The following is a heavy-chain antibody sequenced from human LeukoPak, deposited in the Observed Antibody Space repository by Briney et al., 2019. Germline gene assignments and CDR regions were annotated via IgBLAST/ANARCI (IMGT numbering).Heavy chain of an antibody. V-gene: IGHV3-53*04. Sequence: GGSLTLPCAVCGLTVNSNYMRCLREAPGKAVVWVSVIYSGGSTYYADSVKGRFTISRHNSKHTLYLQMNSLRAEDTAVYCCARLAAAVWYYFDYWGQGTLVTVSS. CDR1: GLTVNSNY. J-gene: IGHJ4*02. CDR3: ARLAAAVWYYFDY. CDR2: IYSGGST. D-gene: IGHD6-13*01.